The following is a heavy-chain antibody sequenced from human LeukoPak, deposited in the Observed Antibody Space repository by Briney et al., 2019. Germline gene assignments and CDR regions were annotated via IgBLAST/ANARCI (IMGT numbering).Heavy chain of an antibody. CDR2: IYYSGST. J-gene: IGHJ4*02. D-gene: IGHD3-3*01. CDR3: AREGSRDFWSGPVYYFDY. CDR1: GGSISSSSYY. Sequence: SETLSLTCTVSGGSISSSSYYWGWIRQPPGKGLEWIGSIYYSGSTYYNPSLKSRVTISVDTSKNQFSLNLSSVTAADTAVYYCAREGSRDFWSGPVYYFDYWGQGTLVTVSS. V-gene: IGHV4-39*02.